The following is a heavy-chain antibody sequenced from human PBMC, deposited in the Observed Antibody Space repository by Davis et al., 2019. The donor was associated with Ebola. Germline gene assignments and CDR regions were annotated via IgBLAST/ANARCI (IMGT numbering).Heavy chain of an antibody. J-gene: IGHJ4*02. Sequence: PGGSLRLSCAASGFTFSTYSMNWVRQAPGKGLEWVSSISSSSSYIYYADSVKGRFTISRDNAKNSLYLQMNSLRVEDTAVYYCARDSTAEPGTVAHQHYWGQGTLVTVSS. CDR3: ARDSTAEPGTVAHQHY. CDR2: ISSSSSYI. V-gene: IGHV3-21*01. CDR1: GFTFSTYS. D-gene: IGHD6-13*01.